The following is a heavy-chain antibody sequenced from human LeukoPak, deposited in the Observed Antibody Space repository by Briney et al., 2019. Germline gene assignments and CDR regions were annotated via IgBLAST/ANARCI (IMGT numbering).Heavy chain of an antibody. D-gene: IGHD6-19*01. J-gene: IGHJ4*02. CDR3: ARVDRSGWPKGVFDF. CDR2: IYYSGST. Sequence: SETLSLTCTVSGGSISSYYWSWIRQPPGKGLEWIGYIYYSGSTTFNSSLKSRVTMSVDTSKNQFSLKLSSVTAADTAVYYCARVDRSGWPKGVFDFWGQGTLVTVSS. CDR1: GGSISSYY. V-gene: IGHV4-59*08.